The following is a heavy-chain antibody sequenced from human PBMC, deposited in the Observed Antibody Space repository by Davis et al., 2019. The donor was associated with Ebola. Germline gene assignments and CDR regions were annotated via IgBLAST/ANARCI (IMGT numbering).Heavy chain of an antibody. CDR2: ISGSGGST. J-gene: IGHJ3*02. CDR1: GFTFGSYA. CDR3: AKDKNYDFWSGYPHDAFDI. Sequence: GESLKISCAASGFTFGSYAMSWVRQAPGKGLEWVSAISGSGGSTYYADPVKGRFTISRDNSKNTLYLQMNSLRAEDTAIYYCAKDKNYDFWSGYPHDAFDIWGQGTMVTVSS. D-gene: IGHD3-3*01. V-gene: IGHV3-23*01.